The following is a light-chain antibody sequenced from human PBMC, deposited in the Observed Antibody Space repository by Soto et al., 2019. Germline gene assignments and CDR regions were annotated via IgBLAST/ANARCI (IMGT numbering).Light chain of an antibody. CDR1: QSVDSSH. V-gene: IGKV3-20*01. CDR2: GAS. CDR3: QQYETSPFT. Sequence: EIVLTQSPGTLSLSPVERAALCCMASQSVDSSHLAWYQHRPGRAPRLLVYGASRRATGVPDRFSGSGSRTHFTLSIRRLESEDFAVYYCQQYETSPFTFGGGTKVDI. J-gene: IGKJ4*01.